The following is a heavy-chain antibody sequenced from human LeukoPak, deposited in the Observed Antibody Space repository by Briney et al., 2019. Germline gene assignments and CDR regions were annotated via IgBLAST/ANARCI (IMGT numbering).Heavy chain of an antibody. J-gene: IGHJ4*02. CDR3: AKDLDSSPHL. V-gene: IGHV3-33*06. D-gene: IGHD6-19*01. Sequence: PGRSLRLSCAASGFTFSSYGMHWVRQAPGKGLEWVAVIWYDGSNKYYADSVKGRFTISRDNSKNTLYLQMNSLRAEDTAVYYCAKDLDSSPHLWGQGTLVTVSS. CDR2: IWYDGSNK. CDR1: GFTFSSYG.